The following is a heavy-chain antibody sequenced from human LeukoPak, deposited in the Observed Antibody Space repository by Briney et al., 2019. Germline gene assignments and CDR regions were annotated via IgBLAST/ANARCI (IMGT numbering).Heavy chain of an antibody. J-gene: IGHJ4*02. Sequence: PSETLSLTCTVSGGSISSGDYYWSWIRQPTGKGLEWIGYIYYSGSTYYNPSLKSRVTISVDTSKNQFSLKLSSVTAADTAVYYCARVLWFGDLYYFDYWGQGTLVTVSS. CDR2: IYYSGST. CDR1: GGSISSGDYY. D-gene: IGHD3-10*01. V-gene: IGHV4-30-4*01. CDR3: ARVLWFGDLYYFDY.